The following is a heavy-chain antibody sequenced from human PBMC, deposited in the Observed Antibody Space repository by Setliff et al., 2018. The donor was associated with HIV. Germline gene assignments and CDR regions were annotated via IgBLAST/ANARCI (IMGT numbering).Heavy chain of an antibody. CDR3: VRDRTQQNWGSRGYYFMDV. V-gene: IGHV1-2*02. D-gene: IGHD7-27*01. Sequence: ASVKVSCKASGSTFNVYYLHWVRQAPGQGLEWMGWIDPNSGGTTYAQNFQGRVTMTRDTSISTVYLELSRLRSDDTAVYYCVRDRTQQNWGSRGYYFMDVWGKGTTVTVSS. CDR1: GSTFNVYY. J-gene: IGHJ6*03. CDR2: IDPNSGGT.